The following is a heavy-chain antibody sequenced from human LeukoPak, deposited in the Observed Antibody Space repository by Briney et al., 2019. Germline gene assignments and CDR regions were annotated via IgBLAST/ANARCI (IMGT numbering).Heavy chain of an antibody. V-gene: IGHV3-66*01. CDR1: GFTVSSNY. CDR2: IYSGGST. Sequence: GGSLRLSCAASGFTVSSNYMSWVRQAPGKGLEWVSVIYSGGSTYYADSVKGRFTISRDNSKNTLYLQMNSLRAEDTAAYYCARDPHYYDSSGYYGNDGMDVWGQGTTVTVSS. D-gene: IGHD3-22*01. CDR3: ARDPHYYDSSGYYGNDGMDV. J-gene: IGHJ6*02.